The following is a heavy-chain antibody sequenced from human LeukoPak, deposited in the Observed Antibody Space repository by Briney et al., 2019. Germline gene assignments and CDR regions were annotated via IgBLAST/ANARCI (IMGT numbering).Heavy chain of an antibody. Sequence: KSSETLPLTCTVSGGSISSYYWSWIRQPAGKGLEWIGRIYTSGSTNYNPSLKSRVTMSVDTSKNQFSLKLSSVTAADTAVYYCARDGPYCSGGSCYSFPDYWGQGTLVTVSS. CDR2: IYTSGST. CDR1: GGSISSYY. J-gene: IGHJ4*02. D-gene: IGHD2-15*01. CDR3: ARDGPYCSGGSCYSFPDY. V-gene: IGHV4-4*07.